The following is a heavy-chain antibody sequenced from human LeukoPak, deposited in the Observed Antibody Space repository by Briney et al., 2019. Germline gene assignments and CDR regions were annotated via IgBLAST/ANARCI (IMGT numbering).Heavy chain of an antibody. D-gene: IGHD3-22*01. Sequence: SVKVSCKASGGTFSSYAISWVRQAPGQGLEWMGRIIPIPGIANYAQKFQGRVTITADKSTSTAYMELSSLRSEDTAVYYCARDEFEYYDSSGYHAFDIWGQGTMVTVSS. V-gene: IGHV1-69*04. CDR1: GGTFSSYA. J-gene: IGHJ3*02. CDR2: IIPIPGIA. CDR3: ARDEFEYYDSSGYHAFDI.